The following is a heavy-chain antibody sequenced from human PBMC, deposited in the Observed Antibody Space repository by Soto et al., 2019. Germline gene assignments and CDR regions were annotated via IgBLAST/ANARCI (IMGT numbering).Heavy chain of an antibody. V-gene: IGHV3-23*01. CDR1: GFTFSSYA. J-gene: IGHJ6*02. CDR3: AKYISYYYDSSGYHYDGDYYGMDV. D-gene: IGHD3-22*01. CDR2: ISGSGGST. Sequence: GSLRLSCAASGFTFSSYAMSWVRQAPGKGLEWVSAISGSGGSTYYADSVKGRFTISRDNSKNTLYLQMNSLRAEDTAVYYCAKYISYYYDSSGYHYDGDYYGMDVWGQGTTVTVSS.